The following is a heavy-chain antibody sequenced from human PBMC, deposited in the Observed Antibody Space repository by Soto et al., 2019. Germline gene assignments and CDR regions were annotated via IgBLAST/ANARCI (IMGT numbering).Heavy chain of an antibody. Sequence: SETLSLTCSVSGGSVSSGSFHWSWIRQPPGKGLQFIGSIFYNGTANYSPSLKNRVSISIDTSQSQFFLQLISVAAADTAVYYCARIGGWYDIDFWGKGSLVTVSS. J-gene: IGHJ4*02. CDR2: IFYNGTA. CDR1: GGSVSSGSFH. CDR3: ARIGGWYDIDF. D-gene: IGHD6-19*01. V-gene: IGHV4-61*01.